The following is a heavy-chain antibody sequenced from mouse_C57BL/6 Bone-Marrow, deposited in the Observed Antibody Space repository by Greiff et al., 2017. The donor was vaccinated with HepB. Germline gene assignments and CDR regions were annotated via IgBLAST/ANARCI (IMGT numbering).Heavy chain of an antibody. CDR1: GFNIKDDY. CDR3: TTLFFSSPYYFDY. CDR2: IDPENGDT. J-gene: IGHJ2*01. Sequence: VQLQQSGAELVRPGASVKLSCTASGFNIKDDYMHWVKQRPEQGLEWIGWIDPENGDTEYASKFQGKATITADTSSNTAYLQLSSLTSEDTAVYYCTTLFFSSPYYFDYWGQGTTFTVSS. V-gene: IGHV14-4*01. D-gene: IGHD1-3*01.